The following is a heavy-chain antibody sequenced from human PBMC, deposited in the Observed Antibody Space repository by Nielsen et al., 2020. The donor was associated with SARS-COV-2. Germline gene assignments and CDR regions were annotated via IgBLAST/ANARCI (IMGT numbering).Heavy chain of an antibody. CDR3: ATLDYGDYAHYYYMEV. D-gene: IGHD4-17*01. CDR1: GFTFSSYA. CDR2: ISYDGSNK. Sequence: GESLKISCAASGFTFSSYAMHWVRQAPGKGLEWVAVISYDGSNKYYADFVKGRFTISRDNSKNTLYLQMNSLRAEDTAVYYCATLDYGDYAHYYYMEVWGVGTTVTVSS. J-gene: IGHJ6*03. V-gene: IGHV3-30-3*01.